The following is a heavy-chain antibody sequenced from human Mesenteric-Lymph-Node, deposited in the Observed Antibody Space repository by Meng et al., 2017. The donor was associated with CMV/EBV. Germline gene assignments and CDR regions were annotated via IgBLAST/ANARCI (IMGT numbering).Heavy chain of an antibody. J-gene: IGHJ6*02. D-gene: IGHD3-9*01. CDR2: ISSSSSYI. CDR1: GFTFSSYS. CDR3: ARAEWDYDILTGYSHYYGMDV. Sequence: GESLKISCAASGFTFSSYSMNWVRQAPGKGLEWVSSISSSSSYIYYADSVKGRFTISRDNAKNSLYLQMNSLRAEDTAVYYCARAEWDYDILTGYSHYYGMDVWGQGTTVTVSS. V-gene: IGHV3-21*01.